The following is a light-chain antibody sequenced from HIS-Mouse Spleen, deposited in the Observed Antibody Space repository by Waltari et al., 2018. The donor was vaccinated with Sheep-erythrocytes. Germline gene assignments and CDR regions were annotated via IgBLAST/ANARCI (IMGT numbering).Light chain of an antibody. Sequence: QSALTQPRSVSGSPGQSVTISCTGTSSDVGGYNYVSWYQQHPGKAPKLMIYDVSKRPAGVPYRCSGSKSGNTASLTIAGLQAEDEADYYCCSYAGSVWVFGGGTKLTVL. CDR2: DVS. J-gene: IGLJ3*02. CDR1: SSDVGGYNY. V-gene: IGLV2-11*01. CDR3: CSYAGSVWV.